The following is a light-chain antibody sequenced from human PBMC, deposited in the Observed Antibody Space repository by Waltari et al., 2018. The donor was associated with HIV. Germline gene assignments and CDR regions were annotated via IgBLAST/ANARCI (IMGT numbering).Light chain of an antibody. J-gene: IGLJ2*01. CDR3: SSYAGTSNFVL. V-gene: IGLV2-11*01. CDR1: SSDVGAYNY. Sequence: QSALTQPRSVSESPGQSVTISCTGTSSDVGAYNYVSWYQQHPGRAPNFIIYNVSERPSGVPDRFAGSKSGNTASLTISGLQAEDEADYYCSSYAGTSNFVLFGGGTKLTVL. CDR2: NVS.